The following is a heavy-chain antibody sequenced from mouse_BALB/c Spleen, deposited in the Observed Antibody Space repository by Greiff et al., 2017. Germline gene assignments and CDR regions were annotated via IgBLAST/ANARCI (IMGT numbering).Heavy chain of an antibody. CDR2: IWAGGST. V-gene: IGHV2-9*02. CDR1: GFSLTSYG. J-gene: IGHJ2*01. Sequence: VHLVESGPGLVAPSQSLSITCTVSGFSLTSYGVHWVRQPPGKGLEWLGVIWAGGSTNYNSALMSRLSISKDNSKSQVFLKMNSLQTDDTAMYYCARAGDYYYFDYWGQGTTLTVSS. CDR3: ARAGDYYYFDY. D-gene: IGHD1-1*01.